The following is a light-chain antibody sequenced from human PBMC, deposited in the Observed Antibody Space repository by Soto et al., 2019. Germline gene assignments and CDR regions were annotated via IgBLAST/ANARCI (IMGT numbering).Light chain of an antibody. V-gene: IGKV3-20*01. CDR3: QQYGSSPRVT. Sequence: EIVLTQSPGTLSLSPGERATLSCRASQSVSRSYLAWYQQKPGQAPGLLIYGASSRATGIPDRFSGSGSGTDFTLTISRLEPEDFAVYYCQQYGSSPRVTFGGGTKVEIK. CDR2: GAS. J-gene: IGKJ4*01. CDR1: QSVSRSY.